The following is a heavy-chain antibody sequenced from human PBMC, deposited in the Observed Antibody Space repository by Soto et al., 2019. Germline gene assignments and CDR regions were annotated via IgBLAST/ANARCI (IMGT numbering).Heavy chain of an antibody. CDR3: ARDYYDSSGYVGYYFGY. Sequence: SVKVSCKASGGTFSSYAISWVRQAPGQGLEWMGGIIPIFGTANYAQKFQGRVTITADKSTSTAYMELSSLRSEDTAVYYCARDYYDSSGYVGYYFGYWGQGTLVPVSS. D-gene: IGHD3-22*01. V-gene: IGHV1-69*06. CDR2: IIPIFGTA. J-gene: IGHJ4*02. CDR1: GGTFSSYA.